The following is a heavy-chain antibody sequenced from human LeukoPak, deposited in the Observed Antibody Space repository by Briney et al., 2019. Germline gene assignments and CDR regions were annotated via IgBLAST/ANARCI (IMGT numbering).Heavy chain of an antibody. CDR3: ASLRSDSSGYYNLRIDY. D-gene: IGHD3-22*01. CDR1: GGSISGSSYY. CDR2: IYYSGST. V-gene: IGHV4-39*01. Sequence: PSETLSLTCTVSGGSISGSSYYWGWIRQPPGKGLEWIGSIYYSGSTYYNPSLKSRVTISVDTSKNQFSLKLNSVTATDTAVYYCASLRSDSSGYYNLRIDYWGQGTLVTVSS. J-gene: IGHJ4*02.